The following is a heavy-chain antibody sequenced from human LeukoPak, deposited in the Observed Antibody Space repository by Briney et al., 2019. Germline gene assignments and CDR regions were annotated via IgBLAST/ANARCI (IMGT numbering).Heavy chain of an antibody. Sequence: PSETLSLTCTVSGVSISSHYWSWIRQPPGKGLEWIGYIFYSGSTNYNPSLKSRVTMSVDRSKNQFSLKLSSVTAADTAVYYCARHEASDYGDYEAPETGDAFDIWGQGTMVTVSS. CDR1: GVSISSHY. CDR2: IFYSGST. J-gene: IGHJ3*02. D-gene: IGHD4-17*01. CDR3: ARHEASDYGDYEAPETGDAFDI. V-gene: IGHV4-59*11.